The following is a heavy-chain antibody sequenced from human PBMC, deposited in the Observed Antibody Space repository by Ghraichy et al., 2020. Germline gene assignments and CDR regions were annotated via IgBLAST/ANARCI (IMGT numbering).Heavy chain of an antibody. Sequence: SETLSLTCTVSGGSISSGYYYWSWIRQPPGRGLEWIGYISHSGSTSYNPSLKSRVTISVDTSKNQFSLNLTSMTAADTAVYYCARVVGPWGQGTLVTVSS. D-gene: IGHD3-16*02. CDR3: ARVVGP. J-gene: IGHJ5*02. CDR2: ISHSGST. V-gene: IGHV4-30-4*01. CDR1: GGSISSGYYY.